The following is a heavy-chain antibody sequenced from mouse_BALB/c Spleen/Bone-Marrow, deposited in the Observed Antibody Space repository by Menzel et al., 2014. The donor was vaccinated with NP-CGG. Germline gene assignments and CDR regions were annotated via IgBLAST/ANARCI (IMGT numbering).Heavy chain of an antibody. D-gene: IGHD2-1*01. CDR3: ARGAYGNYFAWFAY. CDR2: IRNKANGYTT. J-gene: IGHJ3*01. CDR1: GFTFTDYY. Sequence: EVQLQESGGGLVQPGGSLRLSCATSGFTFTDYYMSWVRQPPGKALEWLGFIRNKANGYTTEYSASVKGRFTISRDNSQSILYLQMNTLRAEDSAIYYCARGAYGNYFAWFAYWGQGTPVTVSA. V-gene: IGHV7-3*02.